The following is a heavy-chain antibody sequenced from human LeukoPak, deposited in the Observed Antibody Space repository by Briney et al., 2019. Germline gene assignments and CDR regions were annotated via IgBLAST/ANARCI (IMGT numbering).Heavy chain of an antibody. V-gene: IGHV3-21*01. CDR3: ARRADFQAFDL. CDR1: GFIFSRFS. CDR2: VSSGSSHI. J-gene: IGHJ3*01. Sequence: AGGALRLSCAASGFIFSRFSMNWVRQAPGKGLEWVSSVSSGSSHIAYVDSVKGRFTVSRDNAKNSMDLQMNNLRAEDTAVYYCARRADFQAFDLWGQGTVVSVSS. D-gene: IGHD3/OR15-3a*01.